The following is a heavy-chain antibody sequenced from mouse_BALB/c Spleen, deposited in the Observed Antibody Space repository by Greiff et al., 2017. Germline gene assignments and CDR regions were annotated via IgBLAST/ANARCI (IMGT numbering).Heavy chain of an antibody. CDR3: ARELDAMDY. J-gene: IGHJ4*01. D-gene: IGHD4-1*01. CDR1: GFTFSDFY. V-gene: IGHV7-1*02. Sequence: EVHLVESGGGLVQPGGSLRLSCATSGFTFSDFYMEWVRQPPGKRLEWIAASRNKANDYTTEYSASVKGRFIVSRDTSQSILYLQMNALGAEDTAIYYCARELDAMDYWGQGTSVTVSS. CDR2: SRNKANDYTT.